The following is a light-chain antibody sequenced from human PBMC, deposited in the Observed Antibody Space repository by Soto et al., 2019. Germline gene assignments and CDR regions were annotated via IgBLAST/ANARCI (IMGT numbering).Light chain of an antibody. V-gene: IGKV1-12*02. J-gene: IGKJ3*01. Sequence: IQMTQSPSSMSASIGDRVTITCRASQGINTWLAWYQQKPGKAPKLLIYAASTLQSGVPARFSGSGSGTDFTLTISSLQPEDFATYDCQQANSFPFSFGPGTKVDIK. CDR2: AAS. CDR3: QQANSFPFS. CDR1: QGINTW.